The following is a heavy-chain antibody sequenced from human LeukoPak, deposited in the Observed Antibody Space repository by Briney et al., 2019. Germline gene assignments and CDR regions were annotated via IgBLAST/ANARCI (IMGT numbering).Heavy chain of an antibody. CDR3: AKGSGINHYHWIDP. J-gene: IGHJ5*02. CDR1: GFSFRSYV. D-gene: IGHD1-14*01. CDR2: ISGSGDDT. Sequence: PGGSLRLSCAASGFSFRSYVMDWVRQAPGKGLEWVSTISGSGDDTWYADSVKGRFTISRDNSKNTLYLQMDSLRAEDTALYYCAKGSGINHYHWIDPWGQGTLVTVSS. V-gene: IGHV3-23*01.